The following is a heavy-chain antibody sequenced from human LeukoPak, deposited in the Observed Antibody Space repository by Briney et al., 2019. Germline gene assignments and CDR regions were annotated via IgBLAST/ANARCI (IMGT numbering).Heavy chain of an antibody. Sequence: GGSLSPPGAPLGSTLATLPRTGSARPQGRGRKGVSAISGSADTTYYADSVKGRFSISRDNSKNTVYLQMNSLRTEDTAVYYCAKGGGWLYYFDYWGQGTLVTVSS. CDR1: GSTLATLP. V-gene: IGHV3-23*01. CDR3: AKGGGWLYYFDY. D-gene: IGHD6-19*01. CDR2: ISGSADTT. J-gene: IGHJ4*02.